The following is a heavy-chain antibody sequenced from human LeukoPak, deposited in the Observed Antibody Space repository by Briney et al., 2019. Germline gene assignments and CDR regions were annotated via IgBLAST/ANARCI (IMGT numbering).Heavy chain of an antibody. D-gene: IGHD3-10*01. Sequence: PGGSLRLSCAASGFTFSSYSMNWVRQAPGKGLEWVSSISSSSSYIYYADSVKGRFTISRDNAKNSLYLQINSLRAEDTAVYYCARDRSSKEGNYWGQGTLVTVSS. CDR3: ARDRSSKEGNY. CDR2: ISSSSSYI. J-gene: IGHJ4*02. CDR1: GFTFSSYS. V-gene: IGHV3-21*01.